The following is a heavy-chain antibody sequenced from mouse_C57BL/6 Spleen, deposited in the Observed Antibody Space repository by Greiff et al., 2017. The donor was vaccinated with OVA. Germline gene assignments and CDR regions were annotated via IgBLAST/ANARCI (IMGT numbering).Heavy chain of an antibody. J-gene: IGHJ1*03. Sequence: QVQLQQPGAELVMPGASVKLSCKASGYTFTSYWMPWVKQRPGQGLEWIGEIDPSDSYTNYNQKFKGKSTLTVDKSSSTAYMQLSSLTSEDSAVYYCALYYGSSYGYFDVWGTGTTVTVSS. V-gene: IGHV1-69*01. D-gene: IGHD1-1*01. CDR3: ALYYGSSYGYFDV. CDR2: IDPSDSYT. CDR1: GYTFTSYW.